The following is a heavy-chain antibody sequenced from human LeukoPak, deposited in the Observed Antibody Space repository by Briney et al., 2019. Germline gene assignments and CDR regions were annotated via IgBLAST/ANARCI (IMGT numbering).Heavy chain of an antibody. V-gene: IGHV4-28*06. CDR3: ARKNLAAALGY. D-gene: IGHD2-15*01. Sequence: LRLSCAASGFTFSSYAMSWVRQPPGKGLEWIGYIYYSGSTNYNPSLKSRVTMSVDTSKNQFSLKLSSVTALDTAVYYCARKNLAAALGYWGQGTLVTVSS. CDR1: GFTFSSYAM. J-gene: IGHJ4*02. CDR2: IYYSGST.